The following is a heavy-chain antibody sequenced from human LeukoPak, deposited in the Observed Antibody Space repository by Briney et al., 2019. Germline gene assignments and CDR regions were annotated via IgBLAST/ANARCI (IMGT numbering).Heavy chain of an antibody. D-gene: IGHD3-10*01. CDR2: INHCRST. V-gene: IGHV4-34*01. CDR1: GGSFSPYY. Sequence: SETLSLTCAVYGGSFSPYYWIWIRQPPAKGLEWIGEINHCRSTNYNPSLTRRVSISVDTSNNQFCMKLSSVIAADTAVYYCARTRYYYNSRSYGAPYYFDYWGQGTLVTVSS. CDR3: ARTRYYYNSRSYGAPYYFDY. J-gene: IGHJ4*02.